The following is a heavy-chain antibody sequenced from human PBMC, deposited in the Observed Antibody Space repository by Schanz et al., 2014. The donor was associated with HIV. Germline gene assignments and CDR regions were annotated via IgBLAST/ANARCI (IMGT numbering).Heavy chain of an antibody. CDR3: ARERWGGNIASHYYAMDV. J-gene: IGHJ6*02. D-gene: IGHD2-15*01. V-gene: IGHV3-7*01. CDR1: GFTFSGYW. Sequence: EVQLLQSGGGLVQPGESLRLSCAASGFTFSGYWMTWVRQAPGKGLEWVANIKHDGSQKYYVDSVKGRFTISRDNTNNSLSLQMSSLRADDTAVYFCARERWGGNIASHYYAMDVWGQGTTVTVSS. CDR2: IKHDGSQK.